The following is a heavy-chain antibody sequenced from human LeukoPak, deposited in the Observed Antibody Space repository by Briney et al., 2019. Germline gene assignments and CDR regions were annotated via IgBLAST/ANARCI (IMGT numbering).Heavy chain of an antibody. D-gene: IGHD1-26*01. Sequence: PGRSLRLSCAASGFTFSSYAMHWVRQAPGKGLEWVAVISYDGSNKYYADSVKGRFTISRDNSMNTLYLQMNSLRAEDTAVYYCAREIVGATMSGDYWGQGTLVTVSS. CDR3: AREIVGATMSGDY. J-gene: IGHJ4*02. CDR1: GFTFSSYA. V-gene: IGHV3-30-3*01. CDR2: ISYDGSNK.